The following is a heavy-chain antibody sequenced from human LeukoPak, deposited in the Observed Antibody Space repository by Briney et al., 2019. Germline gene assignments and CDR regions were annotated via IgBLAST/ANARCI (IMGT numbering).Heavy chain of an antibody. J-gene: IGHJ6*04. V-gene: IGHV3-9*01. Sequence: GGSLRLSCAASGFTFYGYSVHWVRQAPGQGLEWVSGISWNSGSIGYADSVKGRFTISRDNAKNSLYLQMNSLRAEDTALYYCAKDSDYYDSSGKLDVWGKGTTVTVSS. CDR2: ISWNSGSI. CDR1: GFTFYGYS. CDR3: AKDSDYYDSSGKLDV. D-gene: IGHD3-22*01.